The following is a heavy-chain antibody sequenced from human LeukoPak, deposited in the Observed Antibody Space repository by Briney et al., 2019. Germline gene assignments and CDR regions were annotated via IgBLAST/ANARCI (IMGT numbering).Heavy chain of an antibody. CDR3: AKDLGGEYCSSTSCYPDAFDI. CDR2: ISGSGGST. D-gene: IGHD2-2*01. Sequence: PGGSLRLSCAASGFTFSSYAMSWVRQAPGKGLEWVSAISGSGGSTYYADSVKGRFTISRDNSKNTLYLQMNSLRAEDTAVYYCAKDLGGEYCSSTSCYPDAFDIWGQGTMVTVSS. J-gene: IGHJ3*02. CDR1: GFTFSSYA. V-gene: IGHV3-23*01.